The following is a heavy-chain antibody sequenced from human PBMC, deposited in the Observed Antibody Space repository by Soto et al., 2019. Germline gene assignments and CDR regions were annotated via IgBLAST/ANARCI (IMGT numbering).Heavy chain of an antibody. CDR3: AKNAPLGWFGPGYYYYMDV. CDR2: VSGSGDRT. D-gene: IGHD3-10*01. Sequence: GSLRLSCAASGFFFSSYAVSWVRQAPGKGLEWVSGVSGSGDRTYYADSVKGRFTISRDNPKNALYLQMNSLRAEDTAVYYCAKNAPLGWFGPGYYYYMDVWGKGTTVTVSS. V-gene: IGHV3-23*01. CDR1: GFFFSSYA. J-gene: IGHJ6*03.